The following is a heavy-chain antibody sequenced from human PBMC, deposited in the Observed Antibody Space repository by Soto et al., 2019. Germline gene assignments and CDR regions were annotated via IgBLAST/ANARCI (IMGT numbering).Heavy chain of an antibody. D-gene: IGHD2-21*01. CDR1: GYRFISYY. CDR3: ARDISRRQTYFGMAV. CDR2: LNPANGRT. V-gene: IGHV1-46*01. J-gene: IGHJ6*02. Sequence: QVHLVQSGAEVKKPGASVKVSCRASGYRFISYYVHWVRQAPGQGLEWIAVLNPANGRTTYAETFHGRITITTDTSTSTVFMELSSLRSEDTAVYFCARDISRRQTYFGMAVWGQGTTVTVSS.